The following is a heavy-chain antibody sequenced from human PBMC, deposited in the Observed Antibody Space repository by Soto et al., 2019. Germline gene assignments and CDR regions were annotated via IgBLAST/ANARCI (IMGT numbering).Heavy chain of an antibody. J-gene: IGHJ4*02. Sequence: GGSLRLSCAASGLTVVSNYMSWVRHAPGGGLAWVSVVFYGGAAYYADSVMGRLTISRDNSNNTPHLQINSQRTDDTAVYYCGTSPRDFYFDTWGQGILVTVSS. CDR3: GTSPRDFYFDT. CDR2: VFYGGAA. V-gene: IGHV3-53*01. D-gene: IGHD3-3*01. CDR1: GLTVVSNY.